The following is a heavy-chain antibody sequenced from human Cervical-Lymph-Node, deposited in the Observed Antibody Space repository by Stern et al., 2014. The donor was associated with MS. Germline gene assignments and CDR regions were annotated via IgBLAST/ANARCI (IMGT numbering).Heavy chain of an antibody. CDR1: GYILTNYY. CDR3: ARSRRGSGYSYAYGY. V-gene: IGHV1-2*02. D-gene: IGHD5-18*01. CDR2: INPNSGGT. Sequence: VQLVESGAEVKKPGASVKVSCKASGYILTNYYLHWVRQAPGQGLQWMAWINPNSGGTYYAQRFQGTVTITRDTSISTAYMEMSRLTSDDTAVYYCARSRRGSGYSYAYGYWGQGTLVTVSS. J-gene: IGHJ4*02.